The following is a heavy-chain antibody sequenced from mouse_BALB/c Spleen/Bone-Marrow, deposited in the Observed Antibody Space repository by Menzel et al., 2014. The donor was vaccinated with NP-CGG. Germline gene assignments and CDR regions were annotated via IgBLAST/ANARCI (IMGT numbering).Heavy chain of an antibody. V-gene: IGHV2-9*02. D-gene: IGHD2-4*01. CDR1: GFSLTSYG. CDR2: IWAGGNT. Sequence: VKLEESGPGLVAPSQSLSITCTVSGFSLTSYGVHWVRQPPGKGLEWLGVIWAGGNTNYNSALMSRLSISKDNSKSQVFLKMNSLQTDDTAMYYCAREGPTMITTAFAYWGQGTLVTVSA. J-gene: IGHJ3*01. CDR3: AREGPTMITTAFAY.